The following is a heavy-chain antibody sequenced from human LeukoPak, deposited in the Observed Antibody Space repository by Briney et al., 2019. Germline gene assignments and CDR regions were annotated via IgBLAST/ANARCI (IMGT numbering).Heavy chain of an antibody. D-gene: IGHD6-19*01. CDR3: ARDSGSGWYGVFDY. V-gene: IGHV1-2*02. J-gene: IGHJ4*02. CDR2: INPNSGGT. CDR1: GYTFTDYY. Sequence: ASVKVSCKASGYTFTDYYMHWVRQAPGQGLEWMGWINPNSGGTNYAQKFQGRVTFTRDTSIGTAYMELSGLRSDDTAVYYCARDSGSGWYGVFDYWGQGTLVTVSS.